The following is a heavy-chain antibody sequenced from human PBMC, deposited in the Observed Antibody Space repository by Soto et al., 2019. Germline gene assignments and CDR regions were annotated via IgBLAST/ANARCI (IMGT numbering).Heavy chain of an antibody. D-gene: IGHD3-10*01. Sequence: VASVKVSCKASGYTFTSYAMHWVRQAPGQRLEWMGWINAGNGNTKYSQKFQGRVTITRDTSASTAYMELSSLRSEDTAVYYCARSLWFGELASAFDIWGQGTMVTVSS. J-gene: IGHJ3*02. V-gene: IGHV1-3*01. CDR1: GYTFTSYA. CDR2: INAGNGNT. CDR3: ARSLWFGELASAFDI.